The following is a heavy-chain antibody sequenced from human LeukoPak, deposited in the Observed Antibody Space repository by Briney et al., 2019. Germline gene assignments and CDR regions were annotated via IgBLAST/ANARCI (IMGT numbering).Heavy chain of an antibody. J-gene: IGHJ3*02. Sequence: SETLSLTCTVSGGSISSGGYYWSWIRQHPGKGLEWIGYIYYSGSTYYNPSLKSRVTMSVDTSKNQFSLKLSSVTAADTAVYYCARDWWELLNAFDIWGQGTMVTVSS. CDR3: ARDWWELLNAFDI. CDR2: IYYSGST. CDR1: GGSISSGGYY. V-gene: IGHV4-31*03. D-gene: IGHD1-26*01.